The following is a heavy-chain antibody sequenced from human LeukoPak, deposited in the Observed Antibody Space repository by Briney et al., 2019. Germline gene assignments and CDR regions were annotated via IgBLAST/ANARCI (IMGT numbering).Heavy chain of an antibody. CDR2: ISGSGGST. J-gene: IGHJ6*02. CDR3: AKGPSLWWPGFYGMDV. Sequence: GGSLRLSCAASGFTFSSYAMSWVRQAPGKGLEWVSAISGSGGSTYYADSVKGRFTISRDNSKNTLYLQMNSLRAEDTAVYYCAKGPSLWWPGFYGMDVWGQGTPVTVSS. D-gene: IGHD5-12*01. V-gene: IGHV3-23*01. CDR1: GFTFSSYA.